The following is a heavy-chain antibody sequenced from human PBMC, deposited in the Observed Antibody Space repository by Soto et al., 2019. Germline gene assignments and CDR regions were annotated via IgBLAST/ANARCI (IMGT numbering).Heavy chain of an antibody. CDR2: ISSGSSYK. CDR3: VLNFEY. V-gene: IGHV3-21*01. J-gene: IGHJ4*01. Sequence: EVQLVESGGGLVKPGGSLRLSCAASGFTFSSYSMNWVRQAPGKGLEWVSSISSGSSYKHYADSVKGRFTISRDNAKNSLYLQMNSLRVEDTAVYYCVLNFEYWGHGTRVTVSS. CDR1: GFTFSSYS.